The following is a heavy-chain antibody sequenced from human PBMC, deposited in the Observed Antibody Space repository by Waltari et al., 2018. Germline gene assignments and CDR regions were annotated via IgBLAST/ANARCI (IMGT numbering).Heavy chain of an antibody. V-gene: IGHV4-61*09. D-gene: IGHD6-19*01. CDR2: IYTSGST. Sequence: QVQLQESGPGLVKPSQTLSLTCTVSGGSISSGSYYWSWIRQPAGKGLEWIGYIYTSGSTNYNPSLKSRVTISVDTSKNRFSLKLSSVTAADTAVYYCARDRIAVAGRLFDYWGQGTLVTVSS. CDR3: ARDRIAVAGRLFDY. J-gene: IGHJ4*02. CDR1: GGSISSGSYY.